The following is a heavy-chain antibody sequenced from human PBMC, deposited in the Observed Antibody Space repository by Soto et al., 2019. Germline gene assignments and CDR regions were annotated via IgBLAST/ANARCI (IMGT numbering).Heavy chain of an antibody. CDR1: GCTSIGYY. CDR3: ARDLAAAGREDYYYGMDV. J-gene: IGHJ6*02. V-gene: IGHV4-59*01. CDR2: IYYSGST. D-gene: IGHD6-13*01. Sequence: SVTLCLTCTVAGCTSIGYYGSWIRKPPGKGLEWIGYIYYSGSTNYNPSLKSRVTISVDTSKNQFSLKLSSVTAADTAVYYCARDLAAAGREDYYYGMDVWGQGTMVTVSS.